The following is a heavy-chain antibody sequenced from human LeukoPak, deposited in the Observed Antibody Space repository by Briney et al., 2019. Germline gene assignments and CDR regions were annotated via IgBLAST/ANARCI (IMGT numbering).Heavy chain of an antibody. V-gene: IGHV4-59*01. CDR1: GASISGYY. CDR2: IYYSGGT. D-gene: IGHD2/OR15-2a*01. CDR3: ARCLSRCNNGFAI. Sequence: SETLSLTCSVSGASISGYYWSWIRPPPGKGLEGFGHIYYSGGTPYNPSLKSRVTISVDSSKNQFSLRLSSVTAADTAVYYCARCLSRCNNGFAIWGQGTMVTVSS. J-gene: IGHJ3*02.